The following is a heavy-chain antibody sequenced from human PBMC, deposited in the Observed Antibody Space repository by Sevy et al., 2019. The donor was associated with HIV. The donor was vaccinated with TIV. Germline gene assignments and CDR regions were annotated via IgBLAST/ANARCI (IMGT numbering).Heavy chain of an antibody. CDR1: GFTFGGSA. V-gene: IGHV3-73*01. J-gene: IGHJ4*02. CDR2: IRSKANSYAT. CDR3: TRLLPGYSSGWYRYSDY. Sequence: GGSLRLSCAASGFTFGGSAMHWVRQASGKGLEWVGRIRSKANSYATAYAASVKGRFTISRDDSKNTAYLQMNSLKTEDTAVYYCTRLLPGYSSGWYRYSDYWGQGTLVTVSS. D-gene: IGHD6-19*01.